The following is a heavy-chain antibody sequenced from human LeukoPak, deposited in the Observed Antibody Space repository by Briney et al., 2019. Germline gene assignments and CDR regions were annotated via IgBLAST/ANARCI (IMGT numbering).Heavy chain of an antibody. CDR2: MNPNSGNT. D-gene: IGHD2-2*01. CDR3: ARVPKGSTSCCLDY. J-gene: IGHJ4*02. V-gene: IGHV1-8*03. Sequence: ASVKVSCKASGYTSTSYDINWVRQATGQGLEWMGWMNPNSGNTGYAQKFQGRVTITRNTSISTAYMELSSLRSEDTAVYYCARVPKGSTSCCLDYWGQGTLVTVSS. CDR1: GYTSTSYD.